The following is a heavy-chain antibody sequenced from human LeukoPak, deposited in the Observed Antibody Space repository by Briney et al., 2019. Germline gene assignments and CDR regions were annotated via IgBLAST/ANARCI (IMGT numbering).Heavy chain of an antibody. CDR3: ARGGRITIFPFDY. CDR1: GGSFSGYY. CDR2: INRSGST. D-gene: IGHD3-9*01. V-gene: IGHV4-34*01. J-gene: IGHJ4*02. Sequence: SETLSLTCAVYGGSFSGYYWSWIRQPPGKGLEWIGEINRSGSTNYNPSLKGRVTISVDTSKNQFSLKLSSVTAADTAVYYCARGGRITIFPFDYWGQGTLVTVSS.